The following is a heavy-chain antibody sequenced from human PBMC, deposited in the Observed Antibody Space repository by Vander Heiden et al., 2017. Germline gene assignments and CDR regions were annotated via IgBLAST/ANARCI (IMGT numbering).Heavy chain of an antibody. J-gene: IGHJ6*01. CDR3: VKDKGYSTAVYHYYGMDV. D-gene: IGHD4-4*01. V-gene: IGHV3-9*01. Sequence: EVQLVESGGGLVQPGRSLRLSCAASGFTFDDYAMHWVRQAPGKGLEWVSGISWKSDNIGYADSVMGLFTISRDNAKNSLYLQMSSLRAEATALYYCVKDKGYSTAVYHYYGMDVWWLGGT. CDR2: ISWKSDNI. CDR1: GFTFDDYA.